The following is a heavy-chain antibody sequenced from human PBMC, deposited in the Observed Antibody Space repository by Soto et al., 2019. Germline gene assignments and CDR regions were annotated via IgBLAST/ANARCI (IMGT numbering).Heavy chain of an antibody. V-gene: IGHV4-31*03. J-gene: IGHJ4*02. D-gene: IGHD2-15*01. CDR3: ARRYGGNFDY. Sequence: QVQLQESGPGLVKPSQTLSLTCTVSGGSISSGGYYWSWIRQHPGKGLEWIGYIYYSGSTYYNPSLKWRANISVDTSKNQFSLKLSSVTAADTAVYYCARRYGGNFDYWGQGTLVTVSS. CDR1: GGSISSGGYY. CDR2: IYYSGST.